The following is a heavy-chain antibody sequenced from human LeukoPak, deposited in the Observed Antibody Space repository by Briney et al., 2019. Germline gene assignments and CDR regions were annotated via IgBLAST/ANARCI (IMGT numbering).Heavy chain of an antibody. CDR3: ARVNYDYVWGSYPQDNWFDP. CDR1: GGSISSYY. D-gene: IGHD3-16*02. J-gene: IGHJ5*02. V-gene: IGHV4-59*01. CDR2: IYYSGST. Sequence: SETLSLTCTVSGGSISSYYRSWIRQPPGKGLEWIGYIYYSGSTNYNPSLKSRVTISVDTSKNQFSLKLSSVTAADTAVYYCARVNYDYVWGSYPQDNWFDPWGQGTLVTVSS.